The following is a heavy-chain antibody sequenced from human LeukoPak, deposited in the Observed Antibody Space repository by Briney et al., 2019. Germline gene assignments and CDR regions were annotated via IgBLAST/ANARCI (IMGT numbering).Heavy chain of an antibody. CDR1: GFTFSSYA. V-gene: IGHV3-30-3*01. Sequence: GGSLRLSCAASGFTFSSYAMHWVRQAPGKGLEWVAVISYDGSNKYYADSVKGRFTISRDNSKNTLYLQMNSLRAEDTAVYYCARDNWLVSYFDYWGQGTLVTVSS. J-gene: IGHJ4*02. CDR3: ARDNWLVSYFDY. D-gene: IGHD3-9*01. CDR2: ISYDGSNK.